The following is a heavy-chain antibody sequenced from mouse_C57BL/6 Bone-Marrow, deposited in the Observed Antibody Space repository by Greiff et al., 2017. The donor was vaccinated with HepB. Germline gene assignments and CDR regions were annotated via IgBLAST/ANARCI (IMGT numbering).Heavy chain of an antibody. V-gene: IGHV10-1*01. CDR3: VRPVYYDYEAWFAY. CDR1: GFSFNTYA. CDR2: IRSKSNNYAT. J-gene: IGHJ3*01. Sequence: EVQLVESGGGLVQPKGSLKLSCAASGFSFNTYAMNWVRQAPGKGLEWVARIRSKSNNYATYYADSVKDRFTISRDDSESMLYLQMNNLKTEDTAMYYCVRPVYYDYEAWFAYWGQGTLVTVSA. D-gene: IGHD2-4*01.